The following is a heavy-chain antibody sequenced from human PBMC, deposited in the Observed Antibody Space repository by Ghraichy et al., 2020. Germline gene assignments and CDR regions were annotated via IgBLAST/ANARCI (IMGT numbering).Heavy chain of an antibody. V-gene: IGHV3-23*01. CDR3: AKDNSALYYYYGMDV. D-gene: IGHD4-23*01. J-gene: IGHJ6*02. Sequence: GGPLRLSCAASGFTFSSYAMSWVRQAPGKGLEWISTISGSGGSTYYADSVKGRFTISRDNSKNTLYLQMNSLRAEDTAVYYCAKDNSALYYYYGMDVWGQGTTVTVSS. CDR2: ISGSGGST. CDR1: GFTFSSYA.